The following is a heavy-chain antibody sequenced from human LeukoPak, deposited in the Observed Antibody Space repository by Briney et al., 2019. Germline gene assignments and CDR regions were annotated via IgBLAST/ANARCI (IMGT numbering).Heavy chain of an antibody. D-gene: IGHD6-13*01. CDR2: IYYSGTT. Sequence: PSETLSLTCTVSGDSISTYYWSWIRQPPGKGLEWIGYIYYSGTTNYNPSLKSRVTISVDTSKNQFSLKLSSVTAADTAVYYCARGVYIAAAQYAYWGQGTPVTVSS. V-gene: IGHV4-59*01. CDR3: ARGVYIAAAQYAY. CDR1: GDSISTYY. J-gene: IGHJ4*02.